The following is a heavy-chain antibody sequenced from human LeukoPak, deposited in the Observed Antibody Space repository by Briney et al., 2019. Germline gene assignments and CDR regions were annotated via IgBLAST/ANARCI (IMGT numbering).Heavy chain of an antibody. V-gene: IGHV3-23*01. CDR2: ISGSGGST. CDR1: GFTFSNYA. D-gene: IGHD5-12*01. Sequence: PGGSLRLSCAASGFTFSNYAMHWVRQAPGKGLEWVSDISGSGGSTYYADSVKGRFTISRDNSKNTLYLQMNSLRAEDTAVYYCARGRYSRGYYFDYWGQGTLVTVSS. J-gene: IGHJ4*02. CDR3: ARGRYSRGYYFDY.